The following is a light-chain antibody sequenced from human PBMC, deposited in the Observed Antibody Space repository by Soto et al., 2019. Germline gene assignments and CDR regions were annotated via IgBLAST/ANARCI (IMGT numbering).Light chain of an antibody. Sequence: EIVLTQSPGTLSLSPGERATLSCRTSQSVSSSYLAWYQQKPGQAPRLLIYGASSRATGIPDRFSGSASGTDFTLTTSRLEPEDFAVYYCQQYGSSRTFGQGTKVEIK. CDR1: QSVSSSY. CDR3: QQYGSSRT. J-gene: IGKJ1*01. CDR2: GAS. V-gene: IGKV3-20*01.